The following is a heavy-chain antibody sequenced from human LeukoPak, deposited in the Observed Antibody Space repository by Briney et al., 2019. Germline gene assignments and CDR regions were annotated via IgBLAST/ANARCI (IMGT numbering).Heavy chain of an antibody. CDR2: ISSSGSTI. D-gene: IGHD6-6*01. CDR3: AREMDSSSSGDAFDI. V-gene: IGHV3-11*01. CDR1: GFTFSDYY. J-gene: IGHJ3*02. Sequence: GGSLRLSCAASGFTFSDYYMSWIRQAPGKGLEWVSYISSSGSTIYYADSVKGRFTISRDNAKNSLYLQMNSLRAEDTALYHCAREMDSSSSGDAFDIWGQGTMVTVSS.